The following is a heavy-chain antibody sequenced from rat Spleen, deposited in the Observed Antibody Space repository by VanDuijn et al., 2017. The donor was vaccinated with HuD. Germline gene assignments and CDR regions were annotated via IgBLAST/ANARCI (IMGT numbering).Heavy chain of an antibody. CDR1: GFSLTNNG. D-gene: IGHD1-9*01. CDR3: ARAHTTGIRDWLAY. Sequence: QVQLKESGPGLVQPSQTLSLTCTVSGFSLTNNGVSWVRQPPGKDLEWMGVIWTGGSTDYNSALKSRLSLSRDTSKSQVFLKMNSLQTEDTATYYCARAHTTGIRDWLAYWGQGTLVTVSS. J-gene: IGHJ3*01. V-gene: IGHV2-4*01. CDR2: IWTGGST.